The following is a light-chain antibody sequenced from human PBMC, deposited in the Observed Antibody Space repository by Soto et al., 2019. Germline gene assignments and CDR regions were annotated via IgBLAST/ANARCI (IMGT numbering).Light chain of an antibody. Sequence: DIQLTQSPSTLSASVGDRVTITCRASKSISSWVAWYQQKPGKAPKRLTYDASSFESGVPSRISGSGSGTEFTLTISSPQPDDFANYYSQQYNSYWTFVQGTKVDI. CDR1: KSISSW. CDR3: QQYNSYWT. J-gene: IGKJ1*01. CDR2: DAS. V-gene: IGKV1-5*01.